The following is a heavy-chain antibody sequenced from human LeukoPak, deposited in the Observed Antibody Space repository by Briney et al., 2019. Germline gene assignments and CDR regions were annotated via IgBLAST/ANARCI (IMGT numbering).Heavy chain of an antibody. CDR1: GFPISSYW. J-gene: IGHJ3*02. V-gene: IGHV3-7*01. CDR2: IKHDSSET. Sequence: AGGSLRLSCAASGFPISSYWMSWVRQVPGKGLESVAHIKHDSSETYYVDTVRGRFIISRDNAKNSLYLQMNSLRVEDTAVYRCARGPTDFDASDIWGHGTLVTVSS. CDR3: ARGPTDFDASDI.